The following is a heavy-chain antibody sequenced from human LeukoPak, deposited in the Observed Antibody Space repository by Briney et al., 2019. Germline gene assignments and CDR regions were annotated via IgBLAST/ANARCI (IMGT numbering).Heavy chain of an antibody. CDR3: ARPNTDAAGYYFDY. CDR2: ISTYGGGT. J-gene: IGHJ4*02. V-gene: IGHV1-18*01. Sequence: ASVKVSCKASGYTFTSYGVSWVRQAPAQGLEWMGWISTYGGGTNYARNLQGRVTVTTDTSTTTVYMELRSLRSDDTAVYYCARPNTDAAGYYFDYWGQGTLVTVSS. CDR1: GYTFTSYG. D-gene: IGHD6-13*01.